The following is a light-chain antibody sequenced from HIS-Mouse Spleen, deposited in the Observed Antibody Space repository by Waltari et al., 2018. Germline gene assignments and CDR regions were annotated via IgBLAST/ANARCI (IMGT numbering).Light chain of an antibody. CDR1: NIGSKS. CDR3: QVWDSSSDHVV. J-gene: IGLJ2*01. V-gene: IGLV3-21*03. CDR2: DDS. Sequence: SYVLTQPPSVSVAPGKTARITCGGNNIGSKSVHWYQQKPGQAPVLVGYDDSDRPSGLPERFSGSNAGNTATLTISRVEAGDEADYCCQVWDSSSDHVVFGGGTKLTVL.